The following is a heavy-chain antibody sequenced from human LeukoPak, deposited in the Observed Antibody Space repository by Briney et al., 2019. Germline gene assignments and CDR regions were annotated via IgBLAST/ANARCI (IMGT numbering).Heavy chain of an antibody. J-gene: IGHJ4*02. D-gene: IGHD3-9*01. CDR1: GYNFTRFD. CDR3: ARGQYIYGHEIDY. V-gene: IGHV1-8*01. Sequence: ASVKVSCKTSGYNFTRFDINWVRLASGQGLEWMGWMNPDNGNTGVAQKFQGRVNMTSDTSVSTVYLDLSSLRSEDTAVYYCARGQYIYGHEIDYWGQGTLVTVSS. CDR2: MNPDNGNT.